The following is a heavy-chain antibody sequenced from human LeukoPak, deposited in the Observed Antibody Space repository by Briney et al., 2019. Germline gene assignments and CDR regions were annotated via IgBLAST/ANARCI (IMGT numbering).Heavy chain of an antibody. CDR3: ARDGGWYGSAY. CDR1: GFTFSTFW. J-gene: IGHJ4*02. Sequence: GGSLRLSCAASGFTFSTFWMTWVRQAPGKGLKWVANINQGGSEKYYVDSVKGRFTISRDNANNSLYLQMNNLRAEDTAVYYCARDGGWYGSAYWGQGTLVTVSS. CDR2: INQGGSEK. V-gene: IGHV3-7*03. D-gene: IGHD6-19*01.